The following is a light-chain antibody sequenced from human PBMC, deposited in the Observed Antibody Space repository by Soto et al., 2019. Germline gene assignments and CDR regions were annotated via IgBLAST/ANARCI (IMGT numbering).Light chain of an antibody. CDR2: EVS. V-gene: IGLV2-14*01. J-gene: IGLJ3*02. Sequence: QSALTQPASVSGSPGQSITISCTGSSSDVGYCNYVSWYQQLPGKAPKLMISEVSNRPSGVSNRFSGSKSGNTASLTISGLQAEDEADYYCSSYTTTSTLVFGGGTKLTVL. CDR1: SSDVGYCNY. CDR3: SSYTTTSTLV.